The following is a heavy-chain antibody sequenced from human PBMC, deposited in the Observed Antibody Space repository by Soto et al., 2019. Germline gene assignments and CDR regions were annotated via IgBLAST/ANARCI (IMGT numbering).Heavy chain of an antibody. CDR1: GGTFSSYA. J-gene: IGHJ6*02. CDR3: ARDRIAADGHYYYYGMDV. CDR2: IIPIFGTA. Sequence: SVKVSCKASGGTFSSYAISWVRQAPGQGLEWMGGIIPIFGTANYAQKFQGRVTITADESTSTAYMELSSLRSEDTAVYYCARDRIAADGHYYYYGMDVWGQGTTVTVS. V-gene: IGHV1-69*13. D-gene: IGHD6-13*01.